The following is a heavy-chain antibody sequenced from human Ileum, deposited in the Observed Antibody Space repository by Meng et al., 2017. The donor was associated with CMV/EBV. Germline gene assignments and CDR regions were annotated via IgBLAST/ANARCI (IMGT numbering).Heavy chain of an antibody. CDR2: INGDGSTT. CDR1: GFTFSSYW. CDR3: ASMGSSSTSDI. Sequence: GESLKISCAASGFTFSSYWMNWVRQVPGKGLVWVSGINGDGSTTSYVDSVKGRFTISRDNAKNTLFLQMNSLKDDDTAVYYCASMGSSSTSDIWGQGTMVTVSS. J-gene: IGHJ3*02. D-gene: IGHD6-6*01. V-gene: IGHV3-74*01.